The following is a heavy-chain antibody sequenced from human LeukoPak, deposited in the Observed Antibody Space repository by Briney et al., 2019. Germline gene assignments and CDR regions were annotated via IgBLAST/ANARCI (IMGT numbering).Heavy chain of an antibody. CDR2: IYYSGSI. CDR3: ARDNYGDYAYYYGMDV. J-gene: IGHJ6*02. D-gene: IGHD4-17*01. Sequence: SETLSLNCTVSGGSISNVNYYWGWIRQPPGKGLAWIGTIYYSGSIYYNPSLKRRVTISVDTSKNQFSLKLYSVTTADTAVYYCARDNYGDYAYYYGMDVWGQGTTVIVSS. CDR1: GGSISNVNYY. V-gene: IGHV4-39*07.